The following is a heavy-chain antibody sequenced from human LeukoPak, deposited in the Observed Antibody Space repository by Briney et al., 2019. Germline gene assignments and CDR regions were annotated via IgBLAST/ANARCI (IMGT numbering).Heavy chain of an antibody. V-gene: IGHV3-30*18. J-gene: IGHJ4*02. CDR2: ISYDGSNK. CDR3: AKGYSGYDWSLVDY. Sequence: GGSLRLSCAASGFTFGSYTMTWVRQAPGKGLERVAVISYDGSNKYYADSVKGRFTISRDNSKNTLYLQMNSLRAEDTAVYYCAKGYSGYDWSLVDYWGQGTLVTVSS. CDR1: GFTFGSYT. D-gene: IGHD5-12*01.